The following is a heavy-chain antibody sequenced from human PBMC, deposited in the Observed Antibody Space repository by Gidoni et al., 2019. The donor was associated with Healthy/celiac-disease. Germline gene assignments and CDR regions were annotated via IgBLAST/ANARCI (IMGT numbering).Heavy chain of an antibody. Sequence: EVQLVESGGGWVQPGGSLRLSCAASGFTVSSNYMSWVRQAPGKGLEWVSVIYSGVSTYYAASVKGRFTISRHNSKNTLYLQMNSLRAEDTAVYYCASEGLDSSGYYYVGAFDIWGQGTMVTVSS. V-gene: IGHV3-53*04. CDR1: GFTVSSNY. CDR2: IYSGVST. D-gene: IGHD3-22*01. CDR3: ASEGLDSSGYYYVGAFDI. J-gene: IGHJ3*02.